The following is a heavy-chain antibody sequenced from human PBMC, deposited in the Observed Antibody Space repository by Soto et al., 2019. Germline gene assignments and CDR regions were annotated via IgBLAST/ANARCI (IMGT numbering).Heavy chain of an antibody. CDR3: ARDRRGNSDEGYYYYYGMDV. D-gene: IGHD4-4*01. J-gene: IGHJ6*02. Sequence: QVQLVQCGAEVKKPGSSVKVSCKASGGTFSSYATSWVRQAPGQGLEWMGGIIPIFGTANYAQQFQGRVTITADESKSTAYLELSSLGSEDTAVYYCARDRRGNSDEGYYYYYGMDVWGQGTTVTVSS. V-gene: IGHV1-69*01. CDR2: IIPIFGTA. CDR1: GGTFSSYA.